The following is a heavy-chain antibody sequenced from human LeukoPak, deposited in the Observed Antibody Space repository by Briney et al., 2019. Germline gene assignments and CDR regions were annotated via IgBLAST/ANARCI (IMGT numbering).Heavy chain of an antibody. CDR2: IYYSGST. Sequence: SETLSLTCTVSGGSISSYYWSWIRQPPGKGLEWIGYIYYSGSTNYNPSLKSRVTISVDTSKNQFSLKLSSVTAADTAVYYCARRGNGDDFDYWGQGTLVTVSS. D-gene: IGHD4-17*01. CDR3: ARRGNGDDFDY. CDR1: GGSISSYY. J-gene: IGHJ4*02. V-gene: IGHV4-59*08.